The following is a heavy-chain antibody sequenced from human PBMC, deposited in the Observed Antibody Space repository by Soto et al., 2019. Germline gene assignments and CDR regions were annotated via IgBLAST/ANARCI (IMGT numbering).Heavy chain of an antibody. Sequence: EVQLVESGGGLVQAGGSLRLFCAVSGFTFSSYEMNWVRQAPGKGLEWVSYIGTSGKTIYYADSVRGRFTISRDNAKNSLYLQMNSLRAEDTAVYFCAKGGYDSSGYYYGGNAFDIWGQGTMVTVSS. D-gene: IGHD3-22*01. CDR1: GFTFSSYE. CDR2: IGTSGKTI. V-gene: IGHV3-48*03. J-gene: IGHJ3*02. CDR3: AKGGYDSSGYYYGGNAFDI.